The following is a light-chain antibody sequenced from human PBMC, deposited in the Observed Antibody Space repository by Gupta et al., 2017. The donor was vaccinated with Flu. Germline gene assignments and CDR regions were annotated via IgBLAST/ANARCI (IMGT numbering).Light chain of an antibody. CDR2: QDS. CDR1: ELGDKY. CDR3: QAWDRTTVV. V-gene: IGLV3-1*01. J-gene: IGLJ2*01. Sequence: SYELTQPPSVSVSAGQTASISCSGDELGDKYTFWYQQKAGHSPVVVICQDSKRPSGIPERFSGSSSGNTATLTISGTQAMDEADYYCQAWDRTTVVFGGGTKVTVL.